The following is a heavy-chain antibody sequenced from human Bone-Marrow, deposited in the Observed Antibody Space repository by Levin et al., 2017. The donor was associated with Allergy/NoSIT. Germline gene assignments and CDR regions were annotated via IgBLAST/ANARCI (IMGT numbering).Heavy chain of an antibody. J-gene: IGHJ6*02. CDR1: GYTFTDFG. V-gene: IGHV1-18*01. D-gene: IGHD1-1*01. CDR3: ARVPTLVPAGPHGLDV. Sequence: GESLKISCKASGYTFTDFGISWVRQAPGQGLEWMAWISAYNAHTLYAQNVQGRVTTTTDTSTSTVYMELRSLRSDDTAVYYCARVPTLVPAGPHGLDVWGQGTMVTVSS. CDR2: ISAYNAHT.